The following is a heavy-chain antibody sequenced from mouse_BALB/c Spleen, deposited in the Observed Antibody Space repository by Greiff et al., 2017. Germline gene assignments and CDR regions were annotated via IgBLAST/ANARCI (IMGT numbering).Heavy chain of an antibody. Sequence: KLVESGGGLVKPGGSLKLSCAASGFTFSSYAMSWVRQTPEKRLEWVASISSGGSTYYPDSVKGRFTISRDNARNILYLQMSSLRSEDTAMYYCARDIYDGYYFDYWGQGTTLTVSS. CDR1: GFTFSSYA. CDR2: ISSGGST. D-gene: IGHD2-3*01. J-gene: IGHJ2*01. V-gene: IGHV5-6-5*01. CDR3: ARDIYDGYYFDY.